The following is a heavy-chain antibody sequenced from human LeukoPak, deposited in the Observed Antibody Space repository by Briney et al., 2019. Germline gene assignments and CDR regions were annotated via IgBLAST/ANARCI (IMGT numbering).Heavy chain of an antibody. J-gene: IGHJ4*02. CDR1: GYSFTSYW. D-gene: IGHD3-22*01. CDR2: IYLGDSDI. CDR3: ASVIAYDSRGYFDY. V-gene: IGHV5-51*01. Sequence: GESLKISCKGSGYSFTSYWIGWVRQMPGKGLEWMGIIYLGDSDIRYSPSFQGQVTISADKSISTAYLQWSSLKASDTAMYYCASVIAYDSRGYFDYWGQGTLVTVSS.